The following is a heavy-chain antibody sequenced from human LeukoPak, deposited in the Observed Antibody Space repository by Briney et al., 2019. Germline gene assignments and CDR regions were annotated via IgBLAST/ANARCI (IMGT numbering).Heavy chain of an antibody. CDR2: ISSSSSYI. CDR3: ARGRGDIVIVPAARGYYYYYMDV. V-gene: IGHV3-21*01. Sequence: PGGSLRLSCAASGFTFSSYSMNWVRQAPGKGLEWVSSISSSSSYIYYADSVKGRFTISRDNAKNSLYLQMNSLRAEDTAVYYCARGRGDIVIVPAARGYYYYYMDVWGKGTTVTVSS. D-gene: IGHD2-2*01. CDR1: GFTFSSYS. J-gene: IGHJ6*03.